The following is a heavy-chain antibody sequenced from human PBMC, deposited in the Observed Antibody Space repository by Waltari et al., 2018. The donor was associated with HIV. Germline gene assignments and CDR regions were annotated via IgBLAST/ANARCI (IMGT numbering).Heavy chain of an antibody. CDR2: IYPGDSDT. CDR3: AREEGTGTTNVNFDY. Sequence: EVQLVQSGAEVKKPGESLQISCKGSGHSFTSYWIGWVRQMPGKGLEWMGIIYPGDSDTRYSPSFQGQVTISADKSISTAYLQWSSLKASDTAMYYCAREEGTGTTNVNFDYWGQGTLVTVSS. V-gene: IGHV5-51*03. CDR1: GHSFTSYW. D-gene: IGHD1-7*01. J-gene: IGHJ4*02.